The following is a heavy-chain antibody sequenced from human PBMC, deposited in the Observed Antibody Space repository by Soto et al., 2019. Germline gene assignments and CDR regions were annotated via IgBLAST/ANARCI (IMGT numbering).Heavy chain of an antibody. D-gene: IGHD3-10*01. CDR3: AREEVAYYGSGSYNWFDP. J-gene: IGHJ5*02. Sequence: QVQLQESGPGLVKTSQTLSLTCTVSGGSINSGDYYWSWIRQHPGKGLEWIGYIYYSGSTYYNPSLKSRVTISVDTSKGQFSLKLSSVTAADTAVYYCAREEVAYYGSGSYNWFDPWGQGTLVTVSS. V-gene: IGHV4-31*03. CDR2: IYYSGST. CDR1: GGSINSGDYY.